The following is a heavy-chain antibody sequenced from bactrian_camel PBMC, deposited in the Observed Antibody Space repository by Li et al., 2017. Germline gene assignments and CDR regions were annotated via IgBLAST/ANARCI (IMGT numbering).Heavy chain of an antibody. CDR3: AADFAQIACRVGRTPEVNNYNI. J-gene: IGHJ4*01. CDR1: EYIPYKFC. CDR2: IDSDGAT. Sequence: HVQLVESGGDLVQPGGSLRLSCVATEYIPYKFCVGWFRQVPGKEREGLASIDSDGATMYADSGRGRFTISRDNAKNTLYLQMNTLEPEDTALYYCAADFAQIACRVGRTPEVNNYNIWGQGSQFTVS. D-gene: IGHD2*01. V-gene: IGHV3S53*01.